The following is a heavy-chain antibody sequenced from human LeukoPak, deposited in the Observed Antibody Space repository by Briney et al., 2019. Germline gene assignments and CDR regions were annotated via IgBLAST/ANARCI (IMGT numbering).Heavy chain of an antibody. Sequence: GASVKVSFKASGGTFSSYAISWVRQAPGQGLEWMGGIIPIFGTANYAQKFQGRVTITADESTSTAYMELSSLRSEDTAVYYCARDRVGLQLAYWGQGTLVTVSS. V-gene: IGHV1-69*13. J-gene: IGHJ4*02. CDR1: GGTFSSYA. CDR2: IIPIFGTA. CDR3: ARDRVGLQLAY. D-gene: IGHD5-18*01.